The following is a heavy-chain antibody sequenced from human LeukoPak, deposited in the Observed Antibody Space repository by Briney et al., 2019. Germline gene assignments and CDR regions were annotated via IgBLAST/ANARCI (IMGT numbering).Heavy chain of an antibody. Sequence: ETLSLTCAVYGGSFIGYYWSWIRQPPGKGLEWIGEINHSGSTNYHPSLKSRVTISVDTSKNQFSLKLSSVTAADTAVYYCARGHVLRYFDWLPKYDAFDIWGQGTMVTVSS. CDR2: INHSGST. CDR1: GGSFIGYY. J-gene: IGHJ3*02. D-gene: IGHD3-9*01. V-gene: IGHV4-34*01. CDR3: ARGHVLRYFDWLPKYDAFDI.